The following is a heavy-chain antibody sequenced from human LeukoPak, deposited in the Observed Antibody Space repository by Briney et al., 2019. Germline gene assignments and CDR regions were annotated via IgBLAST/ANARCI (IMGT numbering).Heavy chain of an antibody. V-gene: IGHV1-2*02. Sequence: ASVKVSCKASGYTFTGYYMHWVRQAPGQGLEWMGWINPNSGGTNYAQKFQGRVTMTRNTSISTAYMELSSLRSEDTAVYYCARSFQSGYYTQYYYGMDVWGQGTTVTVSS. CDR2: INPNSGGT. J-gene: IGHJ6*02. CDR1: GYTFTGYY. D-gene: IGHD3-3*01. CDR3: ARSFQSGYYTQYYYGMDV.